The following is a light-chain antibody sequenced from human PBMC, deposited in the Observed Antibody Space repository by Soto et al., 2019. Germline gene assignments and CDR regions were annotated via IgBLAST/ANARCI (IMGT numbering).Light chain of an antibody. V-gene: IGKV1-8*01. Sequence: AIRMTQSPSSLSASTGDRFTITCLASQGISSYLAWYQQKPGKSPKLLIYAAYTLQSGVPSRFSGSGSGTDFTLTISCLQSEDFATYYCQQYYSYPLTFGGGTKVEIK. CDR2: AAY. CDR3: QQYYSYPLT. CDR1: QGISSY. J-gene: IGKJ4*01.